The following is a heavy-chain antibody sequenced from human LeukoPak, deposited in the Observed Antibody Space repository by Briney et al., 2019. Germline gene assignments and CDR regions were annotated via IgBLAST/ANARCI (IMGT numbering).Heavy chain of an antibody. CDR1: GGSISSYY. CDR2: IYYSGST. V-gene: IGHV4-59*01. CDR3: ARASAARLPFNC. D-gene: IGHD6-6*01. J-gene: IGHJ4*02. Sequence: PSETLSLTCTVSGGSISSYYWSWIRQPPGKGLEWIGYIYYSGSTNYNPSLKSRVTISVDTSKNQFSLKLSSVTAADTAVYYCARASAARLPFNCWGQGTLVTVSS.